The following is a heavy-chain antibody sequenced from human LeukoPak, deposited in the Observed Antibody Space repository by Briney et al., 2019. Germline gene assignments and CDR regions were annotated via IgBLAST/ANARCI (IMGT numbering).Heavy chain of an antibody. J-gene: IGHJ4*02. CDR3: ARSQGPYDY. CDR1: GFTFSSYW. Sequence: GGSLRLSCAASGFTFSSYWMNWARQAPGKGLVWVSRINGDGSSTNYADSVKGRFTISRDNAKNTLYLQLNSLRAEDTAIYYCARSQGPYDYWGQGTLVTVSS. CDR2: INGDGSST. V-gene: IGHV3-74*01.